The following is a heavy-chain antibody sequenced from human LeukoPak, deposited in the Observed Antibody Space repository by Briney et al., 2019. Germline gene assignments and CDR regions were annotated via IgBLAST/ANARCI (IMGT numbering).Heavy chain of an antibody. CDR2: IYPADSTA. Sequence: GESLKISCKASGYSFTTYWIGWVRQMPGKGLEWMGIIYPADSTAHYSPSFQGQVTISADKSISTAYLQWSSLKASDTAMYYCARAYCSGDSCYGDPWGQGTLVTVSS. D-gene: IGHD2-15*01. CDR3: ARAYCSGDSCYGDP. CDR1: GYSFTTYW. V-gene: IGHV5-51*01. J-gene: IGHJ5*02.